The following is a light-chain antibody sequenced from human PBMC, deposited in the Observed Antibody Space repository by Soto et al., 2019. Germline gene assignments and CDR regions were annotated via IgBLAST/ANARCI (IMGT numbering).Light chain of an antibody. CDR1: QSVSSN. Sequence: EIVLAQSPATLSLSPGERATLSCRASQSVSSNLAWYQQKPGQAPRLLIYGASSRATGIPDRFSGSGSGTDFTLTISRLEPEDFAMYYCHQYGSSPPVTFGQGTRLEI. CDR3: HQYGSSPPVT. V-gene: IGKV3-20*01. CDR2: GAS. J-gene: IGKJ5*01.